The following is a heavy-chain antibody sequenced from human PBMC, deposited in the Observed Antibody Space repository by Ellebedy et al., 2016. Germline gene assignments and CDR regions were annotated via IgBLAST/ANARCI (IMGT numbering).Heavy chain of an antibody. J-gene: IGHJ6*02. Sequence: GGSLRLSXSASGFTFSSYAMHWVRQAPGKGLEYVSAISSNGGSTYYADSVKGRFTISRDNSKNTLYLQMSSLRAEDTAVYYCVRDLRVATIVVVTYYGMDVWGQGTTVTVSS. CDR1: GFTFSSYA. CDR3: VRDLRVATIVVVTYYGMDV. D-gene: IGHD5-12*01. CDR2: ISSNGGST. V-gene: IGHV3-64D*06.